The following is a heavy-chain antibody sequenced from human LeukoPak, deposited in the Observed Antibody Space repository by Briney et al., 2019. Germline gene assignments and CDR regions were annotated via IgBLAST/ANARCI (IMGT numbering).Heavy chain of an antibody. CDR2: ISGSGGST. J-gene: IGHJ4*02. D-gene: IGHD6-19*01. V-gene: IGHV3-23*01. CDR3: AKDPPYSSGWYGDWDY. Sequence: GGSLRLSCAASGFTFSSYAMSWVRQAPGKGLEWVSAISGSGGSTYYADSVKGRFTISRDNSKNTLYLQMNSLRAEDTAVYYCAKDPPYSSGWYGDWDYWGQGTLVTVSS. CDR1: GFTFSSYA.